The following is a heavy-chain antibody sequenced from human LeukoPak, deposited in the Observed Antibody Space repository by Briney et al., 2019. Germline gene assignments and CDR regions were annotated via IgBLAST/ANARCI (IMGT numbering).Heavy chain of an antibody. CDR1: GYTFTSYG. Sequence: ASVKVSCKASGYTFTSYGISWVRQAPGQGLEWMEWISAYNGNTNYAQKLQGRVTMTTDTSTSTAYMELRSLRSDDTAVYYCARDREYYYDSSGYYYVQDYWGQGTLVTVSS. CDR3: ARDREYYYDSSGYYYVQDY. J-gene: IGHJ4*02. V-gene: IGHV1-18*01. CDR2: ISAYNGNT. D-gene: IGHD3-22*01.